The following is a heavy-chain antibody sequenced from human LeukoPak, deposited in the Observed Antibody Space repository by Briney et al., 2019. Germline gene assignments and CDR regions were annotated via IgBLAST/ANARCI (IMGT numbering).Heavy chain of an antibody. CDR2: IIPILGIA. CDR3: AREPILRFLEWLSTNWFYP. CDR1: GGTFSSYA. J-gene: IGHJ5*02. V-gene: IGHV1-69*04. D-gene: IGHD3-3*01. Sequence: SVKVSCKASGGTFSSYAISWVRQAPGQGLEWMGRIIPILGIANYAQKFQGRVTITADKSTSTAYMELSGLRSEDTAVYYCAREPILRFLEWLSTNWFYPWGQGTLVTVSS.